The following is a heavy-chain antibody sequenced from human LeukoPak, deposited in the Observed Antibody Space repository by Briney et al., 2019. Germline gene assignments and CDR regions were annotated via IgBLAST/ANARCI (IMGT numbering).Heavy chain of an antibody. CDR1: GGSISSYY. CDR2: IYTSGST. Sequence: PSETLSLTCTVSGGSISSYYWSWVRQPAGKGLEWLGRIYTSGSTNYYPSLKSRVTISVDTYKNQFSLKLSSVTAADTAVYYCARGPDYDMLTGYSQYFDYWGQGTLVTVSS. J-gene: IGHJ4*02. CDR3: ARGPDYDMLTGYSQYFDY. V-gene: IGHV4-4*07. D-gene: IGHD3-9*01.